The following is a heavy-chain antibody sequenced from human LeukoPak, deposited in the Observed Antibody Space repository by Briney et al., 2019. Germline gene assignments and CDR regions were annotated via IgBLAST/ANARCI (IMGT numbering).Heavy chain of an antibody. CDR1: GFTFSDYY. CDR2: ISSSGSTI. Sequence: GGSLRLSCAASGFTFSDYYMSWIRQAPGKGLEWVSYISSSGSTIYYADSVKGRFTISRDNAKNSLYLQMNSLRAEDTAVYYCARDNLGGSSGYQLGYFQHWGQGTLVTVSS. D-gene: IGHD3-22*01. J-gene: IGHJ1*01. V-gene: IGHV3-11*01. CDR3: ARDNLGGSSGYQLGYFQH.